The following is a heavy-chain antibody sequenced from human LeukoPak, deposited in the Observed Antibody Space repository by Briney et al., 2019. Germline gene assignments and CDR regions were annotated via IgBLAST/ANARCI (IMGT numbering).Heavy chain of an antibody. CDR2: ISGSGGST. CDR3: AKSRVVVAATFADY. J-gene: IGHJ4*02. CDR1: GFTFSSYA. V-gene: IGHV3-23*01. Sequence: GASLRLPCAASGFTFSSYAMSWVRQAPGKGLEWVSAISGSGGSTYYADSVKGRFTISRDNSKNTLYLQMNSLRAEDTAVYYCAKSRVVVAATFADYWGQGTLVTVSS. D-gene: IGHD2-15*01.